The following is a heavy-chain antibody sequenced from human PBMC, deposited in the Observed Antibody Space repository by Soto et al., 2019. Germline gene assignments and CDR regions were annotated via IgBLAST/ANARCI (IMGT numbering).Heavy chain of an antibody. CDR2: IYWDDDK. CDR3: AHRVLRTVFGLVTTTAIYFDF. CDR1: GFSLTTSGEG. D-gene: IGHD3-3*01. J-gene: IGHJ4*02. Sequence: QITLNESGPTLVKPTQTLTLTCTFSGFSLTTSGEGVGWIRQSPGKAPEWLALIYWDDDKRYSPTLKSRLTITKGTSKNQVVLTMANLDPADTATYYCAHRVLRTVFGLVTTTAIYFDFWGQGTPVAVSS. V-gene: IGHV2-5*02.